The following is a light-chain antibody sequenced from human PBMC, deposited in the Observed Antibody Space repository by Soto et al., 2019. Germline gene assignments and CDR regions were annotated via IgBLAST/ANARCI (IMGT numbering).Light chain of an antibody. V-gene: IGKV1-9*01. J-gene: IGKJ2*01. Sequence: DIQLTQSPSFLSASVGDRVTITCRASQDISDYLAWYQQRPGKAPKLLIYAASTLQSGVPSRFSGSGSGTEFTLTISSLQPEDFATYSCQQRSSSPYTFGQGTKVEI. CDR1: QDISDY. CDR3: QQRSSSPYT. CDR2: AAS.